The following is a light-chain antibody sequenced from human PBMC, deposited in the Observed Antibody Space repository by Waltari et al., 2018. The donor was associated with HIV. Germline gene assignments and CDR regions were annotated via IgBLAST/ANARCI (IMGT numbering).Light chain of an antibody. CDR2: EGD. Sequence: QSALTQPASVSGSPGQSLPIPCTGTSRDVGIYNFVSWYQQHPGNAPKLIIYEGDKRPSGVSYRFSGSKSGSTASLTISGLQAEDEADYYCCSYAGSSTYVVFGGGTQLTVL. J-gene: IGLJ2*01. V-gene: IGLV2-23*01. CDR3: CSYAGSSTYVV. CDR1: SRDVGIYNF.